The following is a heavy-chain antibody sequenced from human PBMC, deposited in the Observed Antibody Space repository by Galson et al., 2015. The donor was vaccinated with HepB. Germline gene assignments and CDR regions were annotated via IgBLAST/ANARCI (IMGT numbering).Heavy chain of an antibody. V-gene: IGHV3-30*03. Sequence: SLRLSCAASGFTFSSYGMHWVRQAPGKGLEWVTIMSYDGSTRHYADSVRGRFTISRDNSNNTLYLQMDSLRAEDTAVYYCASLSSPFCVSNICRHFHFWGQGTLVTVSS. CDR1: GFTFSSYG. D-gene: IGHD4-11*01. J-gene: IGHJ4*02. CDR3: ASLSSPFCVSNICRHFHF. CDR2: MSYDGSTR.